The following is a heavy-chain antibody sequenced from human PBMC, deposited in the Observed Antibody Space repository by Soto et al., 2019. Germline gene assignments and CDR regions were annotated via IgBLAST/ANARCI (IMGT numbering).Heavy chain of an antibody. CDR2: IYYSGST. Sequence: PSDTLSLTCTVYGGSISSYYWSWIRQPPGKGLEWIGYIYYSGSTNYNPSLKSRVTISVDTSKNQFSLKLSSVTAADTAVYYCARHANYYGSGSYYRYYYYYMDVWGKGTTVTVSS. V-gene: IGHV4-59*08. D-gene: IGHD3-10*01. CDR3: ARHANYYGSGSYYRYYYYYMDV. CDR1: GGSISSYY. J-gene: IGHJ6*03.